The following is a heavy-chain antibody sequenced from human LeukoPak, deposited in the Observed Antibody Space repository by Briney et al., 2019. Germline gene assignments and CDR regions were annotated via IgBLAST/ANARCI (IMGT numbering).Heavy chain of an antibody. V-gene: IGHV3-66*01. CDR2: IYSGGST. CDR3: ARTTEKYYYDSFDY. Sequence: GGSLRLSCAASGFTVSSNYMSWVRQAPGKGLEWVSVIYSGGSTYYADSVKGRFTISRDNSKNTLYLQMNSLRAEDTAVYYCARTTEKYYYDSFDYWGQGTLVTVSS. J-gene: IGHJ4*02. D-gene: IGHD3-22*01. CDR1: GFTVSSNY.